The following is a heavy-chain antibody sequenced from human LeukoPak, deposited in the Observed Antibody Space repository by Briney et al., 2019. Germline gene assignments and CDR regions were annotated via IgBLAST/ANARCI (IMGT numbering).Heavy chain of an antibody. D-gene: IGHD2-15*01. CDR3: VREAGYCAPVCVKTNWFDP. Sequence: GGSLRLSCAASGFPFSSHAMSWVHQPPGKGLEWVAAISNGKTYYADSVRGRFAISRHDSTNTVYLHMNSLRDEDTALYHCVREAGYCAPVCVKTNWFDPWGQGTLVTVSS. CDR2: ISNGKT. J-gene: IGHJ5*02. V-gene: IGHV3-23*01. CDR1: GFPFSSHA.